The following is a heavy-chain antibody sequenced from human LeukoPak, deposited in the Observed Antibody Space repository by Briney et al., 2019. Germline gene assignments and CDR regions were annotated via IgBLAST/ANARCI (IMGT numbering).Heavy chain of an antibody. J-gene: IGHJ4*02. CDR2: INHSGST. CDR1: GGSFSGYY. CDR3: ARGRSVRARDGYKPLDY. D-gene: IGHD5-24*01. V-gene: IGHV4-34*01. Sequence: KPSETLSLTCAVYGGSFSGYYWSWIRQPPGKGPEWIGEINHSGSTNYNPSLKSRATISVDTSKNQFSLKLSSVTAADTAVYYCARGRSVRARDGYKPLDYWGQGTLVTVSS.